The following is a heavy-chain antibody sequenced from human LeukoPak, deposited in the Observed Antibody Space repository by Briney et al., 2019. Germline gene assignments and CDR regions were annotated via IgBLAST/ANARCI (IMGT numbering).Heavy chain of an antibody. D-gene: IGHD3-3*01. CDR3: ARLPITKRAMDV. CDR1: GGSISSSNW. V-gene: IGHV4-4*02. CDR2: IYHSGST. J-gene: IGHJ6*02. Sequence: SGTLSLTCAVSGGSISSSNWWSWVRQPPGKGLEWIGEIYHSGSTNYNPSLKSRVTISVDMSKNQFSLKLTSVTAADTAVYYCARLPITKRAMDVWGQGTTVTVSS.